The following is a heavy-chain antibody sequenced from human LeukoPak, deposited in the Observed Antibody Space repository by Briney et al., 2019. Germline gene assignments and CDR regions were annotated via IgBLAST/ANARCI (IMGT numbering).Heavy chain of an antibody. Sequence: SETLSLTCSVSGGSISSYYWSWIRQPAGKGLEWIGRIYSSGTITYNPSLQSRVTMSVDTSKNQFSLKLSSVTAADTAVYYCARHVVTMVRGVITRGWFDPWGQGTLVTVSS. CDR1: GGSISSYY. V-gene: IGHV4-4*07. CDR3: ARHVVTMVRGVITRGWFDP. J-gene: IGHJ5*02. CDR2: IYSSGTI. D-gene: IGHD3-10*01.